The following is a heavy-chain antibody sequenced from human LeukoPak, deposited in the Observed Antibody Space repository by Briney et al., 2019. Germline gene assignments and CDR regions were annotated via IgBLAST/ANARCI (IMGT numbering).Heavy chain of an antibody. V-gene: IGHV3-15*01. D-gene: IGHD2-2*01. CDR2: IKSKTDGGTT. CDR1: GFTFSSYA. J-gene: IGHJ4*02. Sequence: GGSPRLSCAAPGFTFSSYAMSWVRQAPGKGLEWVGRIKSKTDGGTTDYAAPVKGRFTISRDDSKNTLHLQMNSLKTEDTAVYYCTTDLGQLLGYYFDYWGQGTLVTVSS. CDR3: TTDLGQLLGYYFDY.